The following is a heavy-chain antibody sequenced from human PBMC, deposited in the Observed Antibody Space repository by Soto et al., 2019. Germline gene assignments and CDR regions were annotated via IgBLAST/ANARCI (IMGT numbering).Heavy chain of an antibody. CDR1: GFTFSSYA. CDR2: ISYDGSNN. J-gene: IGHJ6*02. CDR3: ARESSLVVYYYGMDV. V-gene: IGHV3-30-3*01. Sequence: QVPLVASGGGVVQPGRSLRLSCAASGFTFSSYAMHWVRLAPGTGLEWVAVISYDGSNNYYADSVKGRFTISSDNSKNTLYLQMNSLRAEDTAVYYCARESSLVVYYYGMDVGGQGTTVTVSS. D-gene: IGHD2-15*01.